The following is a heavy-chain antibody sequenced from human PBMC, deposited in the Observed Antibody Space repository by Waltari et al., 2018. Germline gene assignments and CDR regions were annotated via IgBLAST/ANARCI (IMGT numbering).Heavy chain of an antibody. CDR3: ATSNFYPPFDF. CDR2: TYIAGTT. D-gene: IGHD3-3*01. CDR1: GGSITSSNYY. J-gene: IGHJ4*02. V-gene: IGHV4-61*02. Sequence: VQLQESGPGMVKPSETLSLTCSVSGGSITSSNYYWNWIRHSAEKGLQWIGRTYIAGTTTYNPSPESRVTISMDTSQNHFSLRLNSVTAADTAVYYCATSNFYPPFDFWGQGALVIVSS.